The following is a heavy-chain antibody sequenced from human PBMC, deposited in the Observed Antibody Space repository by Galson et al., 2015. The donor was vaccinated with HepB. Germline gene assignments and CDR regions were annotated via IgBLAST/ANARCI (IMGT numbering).Heavy chain of an antibody. CDR2: ISAYNGNT. CDR3: ARDLEIRYDSSGSTGY. Sequence: SVKVSCKASGYTSTSYGISWVRQAPGQGLEWMGWISAYNGNTNYAQKLQGRVTMTTDTSTSTAYMELRSLRSDDTAVYYCARDLEIRYDSSGSTGYWGQGTLVTVSS. V-gene: IGHV1-18*01. D-gene: IGHD3-22*01. J-gene: IGHJ4*02. CDR1: GYTSTSYG.